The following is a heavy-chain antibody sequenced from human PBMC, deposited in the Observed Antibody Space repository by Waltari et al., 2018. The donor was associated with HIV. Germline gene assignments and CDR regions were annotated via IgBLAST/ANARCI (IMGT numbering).Heavy chain of an antibody. V-gene: IGHV3-23*01. J-gene: IGHJ4*02. CDR1: GFTFSRYA. CDR2: ISSGGGST. Sequence: EVQLLESGGGLVQPGGSVSRSCVASGFTFSRYAMNWARQAPGKGLEWVSVISSGGGSTYYADSVKGRFTISRDNSKNTLYLQMNSLRAEDTAVYYCAKAPTIFGVVTHDYWGQGTLVTVSS. CDR3: AKAPTIFGVVTHDY. D-gene: IGHD3-3*01.